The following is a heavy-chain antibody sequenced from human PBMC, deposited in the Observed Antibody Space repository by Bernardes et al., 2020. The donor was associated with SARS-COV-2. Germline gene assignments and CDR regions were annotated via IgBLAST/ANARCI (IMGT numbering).Heavy chain of an antibody. D-gene: IGHD3-10*01. J-gene: IGHJ3*01. CDR2: IHYSGDT. Sequence: SETLSLTCTVASGSVNNYYWRWIRQPPGKGLEWIGCIHYSGDTNYNPSLKSRVTISIVTSRNQFSLQLSTVTAADTAVYYCARGINRIRVSDAFYFWGQGPVVTVSS. V-gene: IGHV4-59*02. CDR3: ARGINRIRVSDAFYF. CDR1: SGSVNNYY.